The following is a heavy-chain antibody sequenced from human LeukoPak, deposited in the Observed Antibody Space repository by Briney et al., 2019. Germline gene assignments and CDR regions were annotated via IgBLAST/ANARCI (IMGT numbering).Heavy chain of an antibody. CDR2: IYYSGST. V-gene: IGHV4-59*01. J-gene: IGHJ4*02. CDR3: ARAVDGYNSDY. CDR1: GGSISSYY. D-gene: IGHD5-24*01. Sequence: SETLSLTCTVSGGSISSYYWSWIRQPPGKGLEWIGYIYYSGSTNCNPSLKSRVAISVDTSKNQFSLKLSSVTAADTAVYYCARAVDGYNSDYWGQGTLVTVSS.